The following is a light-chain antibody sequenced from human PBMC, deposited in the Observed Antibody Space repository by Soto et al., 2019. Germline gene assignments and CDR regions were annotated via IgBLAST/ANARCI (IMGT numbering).Light chain of an antibody. V-gene: IGLV2-14*01. CDR2: EVT. Sequence: QSALTQPASVSGSPGQSITISCTGTSSDVGGYNYVSWYQQHPGKAPKLMIYEVTNRPSGVSNRFSGSKSGNTASLTVSGLQAEDEADYYCSSFTSSSTQVFGGVTTLTVL. CDR3: SSFTSSSTQV. J-gene: IGLJ2*01. CDR1: SSDVGGYNY.